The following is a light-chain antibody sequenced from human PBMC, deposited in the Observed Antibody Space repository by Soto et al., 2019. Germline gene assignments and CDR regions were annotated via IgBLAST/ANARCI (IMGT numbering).Light chain of an antibody. CDR3: CSYAGTSTLV. J-gene: IGLJ2*01. CDR2: EVR. CDR1: SSDVGSYDL. Sequence: QSVLTQPASVSGSPGQSITISCTGTSSDVGSYDLVSWYQQHPGKAPKLMIYEVRKRPSGLSNRFSGSKSGNTASLTISGLQAEDEADYYCCSYAGTSTLVFGRGTKRTVL. V-gene: IGLV2-23*02.